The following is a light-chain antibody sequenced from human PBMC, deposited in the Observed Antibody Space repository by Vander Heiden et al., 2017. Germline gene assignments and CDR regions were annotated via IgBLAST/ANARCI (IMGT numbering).Light chain of an antibody. CDR3: QAWDSSTAGVV. V-gene: IGLV3-1*01. CDR2: QDS. Sequence: SYELPPPPSVSVSPGQTASITCSGDKLGDKYACWYQQKPGQSPVLVIYQDSKRPSGIPERFSGSNSGNTATLTISGTQAMDEADYYCQAWDSSTAGVVFGGGTKLTVL. J-gene: IGLJ2*01. CDR1: KLGDKY.